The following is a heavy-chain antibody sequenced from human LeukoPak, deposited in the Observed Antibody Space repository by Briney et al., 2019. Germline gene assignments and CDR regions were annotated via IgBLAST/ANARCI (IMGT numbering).Heavy chain of an antibody. Sequence: SSETLSLTCAVYGGSFSGYYWSWIRQPPGKGLEWIGEINHSGSTNYNPSLKSRVTISVDTSKNQFSLELSSVTAADTAVYYCARGGPYCSSTSCYPSNWFDPWGQGTLVTGSS. CDR1: GGSFSGYY. CDR3: ARGGPYCSSTSCYPSNWFDP. J-gene: IGHJ5*02. V-gene: IGHV4-34*01. D-gene: IGHD2-2*01. CDR2: INHSGST.